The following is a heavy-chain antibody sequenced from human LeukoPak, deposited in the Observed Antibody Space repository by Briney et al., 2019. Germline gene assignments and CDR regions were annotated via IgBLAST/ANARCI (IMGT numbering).Heavy chain of an antibody. CDR1: GFTFSSYA. D-gene: IGHD4-11*01. J-gene: IGHJ4*02. Sequence: GSLRLYCAASGFTFSSYAMSWVRQAPGKGLEWVSVISVSGGSTYYADSVKGRFTISRDNSKNTLYLQMNSLRVEDTAVYYCAKGGGATVPFDNWGQGTLVTVSS. CDR3: AKGGGATVPFDN. CDR2: ISVSGGST. V-gene: IGHV3-23*01.